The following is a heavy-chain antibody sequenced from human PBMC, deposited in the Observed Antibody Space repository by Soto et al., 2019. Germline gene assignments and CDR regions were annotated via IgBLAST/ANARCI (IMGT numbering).Heavy chain of an antibody. D-gene: IGHD2-2*01. J-gene: IGHJ3*02. CDR3: ARDGFCGSTGCQYRAFDI. CDR2: INPSGGRT. V-gene: IGHV1-46*01. CDR1: GYTFTSYY. Sequence: GASVKVSCKASGYTFTSYYMHWVRQAPGQGLEWMGIINPSGGRTTYARKIQGRVTMTRDTSTSTVYMELSSLRSEDTAMYFCARDGFCGSTGCQYRAFDIWGQGTVVTVSS.